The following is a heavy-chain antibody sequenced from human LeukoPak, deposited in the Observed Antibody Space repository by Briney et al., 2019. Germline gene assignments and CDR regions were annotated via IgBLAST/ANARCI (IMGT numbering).Heavy chain of an antibody. J-gene: IGHJ6*04. V-gene: IGHV3-33*08. D-gene: IGHD3-10*01. CDR3: ARGPPRAGYYYYGMDV. CDR2: IWYDGSNK. Sequence: GGSLRLSCAASGFTFSSYGMHWVRQAPGKGLEWVAVIWYDGSNKYYADSVKGRFTISRDNSKNTLYLQMNSLRAEDTAVYYCARGPPRAGYYYYGMDVWGKGTTVTVSS. CDR1: GFTFSSYG.